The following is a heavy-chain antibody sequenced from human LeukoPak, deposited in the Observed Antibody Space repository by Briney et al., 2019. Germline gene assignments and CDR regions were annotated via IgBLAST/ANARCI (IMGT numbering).Heavy chain of an antibody. V-gene: IGHV1-46*01. CDR3: ARAMRGTGGAFDI. Sequence: APVKVSCKASGYTFTNYYVHWVRQAPGQGLEWMGIINPSGGSTSYAQKFQGRVTMTRDTSTSTVYMELSSLRSEDTAVYYCARAMRGTGGAFDIWGQGTMVTVSS. CDR1: GYTFTNYY. J-gene: IGHJ3*02. D-gene: IGHD1-1*01. CDR2: INPSGGST.